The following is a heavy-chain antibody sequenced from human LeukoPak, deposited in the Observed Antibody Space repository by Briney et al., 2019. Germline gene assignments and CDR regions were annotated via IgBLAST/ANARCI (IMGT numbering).Heavy chain of an antibody. CDR3: ASRQTRSVRRFDP. D-gene: IGHD2-2*01. J-gene: IGHJ5*02. Sequence: PSETLSLTCAVYGGSFSGYYWSWIRQPPGKGLEWIGEINHSGSTNYNPSLKSRVTISVDTSKNQFSLKLSSVTAADTAVYYCASRQTRSVRRFDPWGQGTLVTVSS. V-gene: IGHV4-34*01. CDR1: GGSFSGYY. CDR2: INHSGST.